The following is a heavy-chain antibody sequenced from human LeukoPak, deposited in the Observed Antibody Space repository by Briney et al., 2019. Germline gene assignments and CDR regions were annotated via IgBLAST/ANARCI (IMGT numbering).Heavy chain of an antibody. D-gene: IGHD3-22*01. CDR1: GFTVSSNY. CDR3: AKETTYYYDSSGYYWDY. V-gene: IGHV3-23*01. Sequence: PGGSLRLSCAASGFTVSSNYMSWVRQAPGKGLEWVSAISGSGGSTYYADSVKGRFTISRDNSKNTLYLQMNSLRAEDTAVYYCAKETTYYYDSSGYYWDYWGQGTLVTVSS. CDR2: ISGSGGST. J-gene: IGHJ4*02.